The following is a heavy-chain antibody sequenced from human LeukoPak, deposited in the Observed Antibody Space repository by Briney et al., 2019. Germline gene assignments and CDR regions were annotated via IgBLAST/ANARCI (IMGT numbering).Heavy chain of an antibody. D-gene: IGHD4-17*01. CDR3: ARHVPNDYGAIDY. CDR1: GGSISSSSYY. CDR2: IYYSGST. J-gene: IGHJ4*02. V-gene: IGHV4-39*01. Sequence: PSETLSLTCTVSGGSISSSSYYWGWIRQPPGKGLEWIGSIYYSGSTYYNPSLKSRVTISVDTSKNQFSLKLSSVTAADTAVYYCARHVPNDYGAIDYWGQGTLVTVSS.